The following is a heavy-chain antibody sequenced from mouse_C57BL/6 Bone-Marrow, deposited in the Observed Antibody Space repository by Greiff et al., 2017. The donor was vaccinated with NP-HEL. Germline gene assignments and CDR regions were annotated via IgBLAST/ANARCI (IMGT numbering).Heavy chain of an antibody. CDR3: ARGAYYGSSYSDY. CDR1: GYTFTSYW. Sequence: VQLQQPGAELVMPGASVKLSCKASGYTFTSYWMHWVKQRPGQGLEWIGEIDPSDSYTNYNQKFKGKSTLTVDKSSSTAYMQLSSLTSEDSAVYYCARGAYYGSSYSDYWGQGTTLTVSS. J-gene: IGHJ2*01. D-gene: IGHD1-1*01. V-gene: IGHV1-69*01. CDR2: IDPSDSYT.